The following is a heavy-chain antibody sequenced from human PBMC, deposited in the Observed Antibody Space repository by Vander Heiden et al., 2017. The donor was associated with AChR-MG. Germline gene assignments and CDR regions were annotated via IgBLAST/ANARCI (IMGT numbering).Heavy chain of an antibody. CDR2: ISSSSSYI. V-gene: IGHV3-21*01. Sequence: EVQLVESGGGLVKPGGSLRPSCAASGFTFSSYSMNWVRQAPGKGLEWVSSISSSSSYIYYADSVKGRFTISRDNAKNSLYLQMNSLRAEDTAVYYCARAGYGDYPIFDYWGQGTLVTVSS. CDR1: GFTFSSYS. CDR3: ARAGYGDYPIFDY. J-gene: IGHJ4*02. D-gene: IGHD4-17*01.